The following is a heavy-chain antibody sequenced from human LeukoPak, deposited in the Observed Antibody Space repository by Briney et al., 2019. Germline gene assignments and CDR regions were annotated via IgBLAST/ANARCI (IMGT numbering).Heavy chain of an antibody. J-gene: IGHJ4*02. CDR2: INHSGST. Sequence: SSETLSLTCAVYGGSFSGYYWSWIHQPPGKGLEWIGEINHSGSTNYNPSLKSRVTISVDTSKNQFSLKLSSVTAADTAVYYCARGPYYYDSSGQHGGDYWGQGTLVTVSS. CDR1: GGSFSGYY. V-gene: IGHV4-34*01. CDR3: ARGPYYYDSSGQHGGDY. D-gene: IGHD3-22*01.